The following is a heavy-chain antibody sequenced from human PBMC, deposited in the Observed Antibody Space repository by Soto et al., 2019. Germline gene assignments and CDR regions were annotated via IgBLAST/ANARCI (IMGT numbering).Heavy chain of an antibody. V-gene: IGHV4-59*01. CDR1: GGSISSYY. CDR3: ARTYDGSGPNSGGYGFDI. D-gene: IGHD3-22*01. CDR2: IYYSGT. J-gene: IGHJ3*02. Sequence: QVQLQESGPGLVKPSETLFLTCSVSGGSISSYYWSWIRQPPGKGLEWIAYIYYSGTSYNPSLKSRVSISLETSKNQFSLKLSSVTAADTAVYYCARTYDGSGPNSGGYGFDIWGQETMVTVSS.